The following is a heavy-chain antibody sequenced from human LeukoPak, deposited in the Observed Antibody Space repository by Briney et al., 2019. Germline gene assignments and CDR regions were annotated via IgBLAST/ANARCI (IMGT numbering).Heavy chain of an antibody. Sequence: PGGSLRLSCAASGFTFSSYAMSWVRQASGKGLEWVSAISGSGGSTYYADSVKGRFTISRDNSKNTLYLQMNSLRAEDTAVYYCAKAGQVRDYGMDVWGQGTTVTVSS. CDR3: AKAGQVRDYGMDV. D-gene: IGHD3-10*01. CDR2: ISGSGGST. CDR1: GFTFSSYA. V-gene: IGHV3-23*01. J-gene: IGHJ6*02.